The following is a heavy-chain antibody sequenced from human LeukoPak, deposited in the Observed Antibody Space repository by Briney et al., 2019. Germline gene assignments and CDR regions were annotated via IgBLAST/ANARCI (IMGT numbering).Heavy chain of an antibody. Sequence: GGSLRLSCAASGFTFSSYAMSWVRQAPGKGLEWVSAISGSGGSTYYADSVKGRFTISRDNSKNTLYLQMNSLRAEETAVYYCAKVRDYDFWSGYSNWFDPWGQGTLVTVSS. CDR1: GFTFSSYA. CDR2: ISGSGGST. J-gene: IGHJ5*02. V-gene: IGHV3-23*01. D-gene: IGHD3-3*01. CDR3: AKVRDYDFWSGYSNWFDP.